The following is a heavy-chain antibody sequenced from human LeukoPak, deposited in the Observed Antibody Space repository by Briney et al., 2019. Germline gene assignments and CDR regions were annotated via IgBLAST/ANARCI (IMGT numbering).Heavy chain of an antibody. J-gene: IGHJ4*02. CDR1: GYTFTSYW. V-gene: IGHV5-51*01. D-gene: IGHD3-22*01. Sequence: GESLKISCQGSGYTFTSYWIAWVRQMPGKGLEWMGIINPGDSDTGYSPSFQGQVTISADKSISTAYLLWSSLKASDTAMYYCARHPITRYYDSSGYSAAGPDYWGQGTLVTVSS. CDR3: ARHPITRYYDSSGYSAAGPDY. CDR2: INPGDSDT.